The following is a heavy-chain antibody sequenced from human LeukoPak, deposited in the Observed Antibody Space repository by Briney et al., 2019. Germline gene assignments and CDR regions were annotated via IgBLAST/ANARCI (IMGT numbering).Heavy chain of an antibody. CDR1: GVSFITYY. D-gene: IGHD4-17*01. CDR2: VNHSGYT. CDR3: ARQLYGSDY. V-gene: IGHV4-34*01. J-gene: IGHJ4*02. Sequence: SETLSLTWDLSGVSFITYYWSWLRQSPERGLEWIGEVNHSGYTNYNPSLKGRVTISVDTSKNQFSLKLSSVTAADTAVYYCARQLYGSDYWGQGILVTVSS.